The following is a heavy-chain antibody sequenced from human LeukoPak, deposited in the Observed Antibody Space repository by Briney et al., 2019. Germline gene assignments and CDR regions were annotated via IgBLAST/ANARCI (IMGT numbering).Heavy chain of an antibody. CDR2: IYYSGST. J-gene: IGHJ3*02. V-gene: IGHV4-59*11. Sequence: SETLSLTCNVSGGSISSHYWSWIRQPPGKGLEWIGYIYYSGSTNYNPSLKSRVTILVDTSKNQFSLKLSSVTAADTAVYYCARSVVVVAATPDAFDIWGQGTMVTVSS. D-gene: IGHD2-15*01. CDR3: ARSVVVVAATPDAFDI. CDR1: GGSISSHY.